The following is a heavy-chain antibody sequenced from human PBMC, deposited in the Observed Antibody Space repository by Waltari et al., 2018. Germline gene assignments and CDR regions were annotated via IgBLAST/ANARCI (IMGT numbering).Heavy chain of an antibody. Sequence: QVQLVESGGGVVQPGRSLRLSCAASGFTFSSYGMPWVRQAPGKGLEWVAVIWYDGSNKYYADSVKGRVTISRDNSKNTLYLQMNSLRAEDTAVYYCARDYDYYYDFWSGVYLDYGMDVWGQGTTVTVSS. J-gene: IGHJ6*02. CDR3: ARDYDYYYDFWSGVYLDYGMDV. V-gene: IGHV3-33*01. CDR2: IWYDGSNK. CDR1: GFTFSSYG. D-gene: IGHD3-3*01.